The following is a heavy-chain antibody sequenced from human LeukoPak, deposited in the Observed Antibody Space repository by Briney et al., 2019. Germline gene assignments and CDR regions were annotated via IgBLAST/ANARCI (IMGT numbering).Heavy chain of an antibody. Sequence: ASVKVSCKASGYTFTSYGISWVRQAPGQGLEWMGWISAYNGNTNYAQKLQGRVTMTTDTSTSTAYMELSRLRSDDTAVYYCASIHVGCYGSGRPDDDYWGQGTLVTVSS. CDR2: ISAYNGNT. CDR1: GYTFTSYG. J-gene: IGHJ4*02. D-gene: IGHD3-10*01. CDR3: ASIHVGCYGSGRPDDDY. V-gene: IGHV1-18*01.